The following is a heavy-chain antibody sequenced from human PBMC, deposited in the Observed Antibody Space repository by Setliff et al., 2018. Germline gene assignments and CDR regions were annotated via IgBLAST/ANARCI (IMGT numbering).Heavy chain of an antibody. CDR3: AREGVDTRSSTDYRYYMDV. V-gene: IGHV1-69*05. CDR1: GYTFNNYA. J-gene: IGHJ6*03. D-gene: IGHD5-18*01. Sequence: SVKVSCKASGYTFNNYAINWVRQAPGQGLEWMGGTIPSFGSTNYAQKFQDRVTIITDESTSTAYMELSSLRTEDTAVYYCAREGVDTRSSTDYRYYMDVWGKGTTVTVSS. CDR2: TIPSFGST.